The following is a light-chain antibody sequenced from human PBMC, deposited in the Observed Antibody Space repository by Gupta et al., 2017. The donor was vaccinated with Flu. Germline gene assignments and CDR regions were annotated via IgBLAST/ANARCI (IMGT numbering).Light chain of an antibody. Sequence: SYALTQPPSVSVSPGQTATITCSGDTLSTQYTYWYQQKPGQAPVLVIFKDTERPSGIPERFSGSNSGTAATLTISGVQAEDEAAYYCQSADNSGTYWVFGGGTKLTVL. CDR2: KDT. CDR3: QSADNSGTYWV. CDR1: TLSTQY. J-gene: IGLJ3*02. V-gene: IGLV3-25*03.